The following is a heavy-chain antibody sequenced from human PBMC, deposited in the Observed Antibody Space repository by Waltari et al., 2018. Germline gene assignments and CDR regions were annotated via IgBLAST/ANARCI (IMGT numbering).Heavy chain of an antibody. J-gene: IGHJ5*02. CDR1: GGSFSGYY. D-gene: IGHD4-4*01. CDR2: INHSGST. CDR3: ARRSVDYTTRGWFDP. Sequence: QVQLQQWGAGLLKPSETLSLTCAVYGGSFSGYYWSWIRQPPGKGLEWIGEINHSGSTNYNPSRKSRVTIAVDTSKNQFSRKLSSVTAADTAVYYCARRSVDYTTRGWFDPWGQGTLVTVSS. V-gene: IGHV4-34*01.